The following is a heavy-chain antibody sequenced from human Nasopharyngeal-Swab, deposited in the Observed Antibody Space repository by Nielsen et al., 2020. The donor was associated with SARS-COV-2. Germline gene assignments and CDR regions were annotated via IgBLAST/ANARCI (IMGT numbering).Heavy chain of an antibody. CDR2: IYFSGST. CDR3: ARFGGSSWYPQGYSQH. V-gene: IGHV4-39*07. CDR1: GGSISSSSYY. D-gene: IGHD6-13*01. Sequence: SETLSLTCTVSGGSISSSSYYWAWIRQPPGKGLEWIGNIYFSGSTYYNPSLNSRVTISVDTSKNQFSLNLNSVTTADTAVYYCARFGGSSWYPQGYSQHWGQGTLVTVSS. J-gene: IGHJ1*01.